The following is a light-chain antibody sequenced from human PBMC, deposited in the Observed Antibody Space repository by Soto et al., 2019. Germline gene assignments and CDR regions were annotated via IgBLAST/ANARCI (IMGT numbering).Light chain of an antibody. J-gene: IGKJ1*01. Sequence: DIQITKSASALSASVDDRVTITCRASQSISRGFACYRHKPGKAPKLLIYDASSLESGVPSRFSGSGSGTEFTLTISSLQPDDFATYYCQQYNSYSWPFGPGTKVDI. CDR3: QQYNSYSWP. V-gene: IGKV1-5*01. CDR2: DAS. CDR1: QSISRG.